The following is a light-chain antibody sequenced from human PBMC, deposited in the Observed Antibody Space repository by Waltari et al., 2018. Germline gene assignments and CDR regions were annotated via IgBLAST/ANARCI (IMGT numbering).Light chain of an antibody. CDR2: GAS. CDR1: QSISEY. V-gene: IGKV1-39*01. Sequence: DIQLTQSPSFLSSSVGEKVTITCRASQSISEYLNWYQQKPGKAPKLLIYGASSLQSGVPSRFSGSGSGTDFTLSITSLQPEDSATYYCQQSYTFGGGTKVEIK. J-gene: IGKJ4*01. CDR3: QQSYT.